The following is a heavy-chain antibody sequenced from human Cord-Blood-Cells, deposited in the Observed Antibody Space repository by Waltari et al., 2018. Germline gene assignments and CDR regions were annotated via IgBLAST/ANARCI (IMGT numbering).Heavy chain of an antibody. CDR2: IYTSGST. CDR3: ASQVFYDAFDI. Sequence: QVQLQESGPGLVKPSETLSLTCTVAGGSISSYYWSWIRQPAGKGLEWIGRIYTSGSTNYNPPLKSRVTMSVDTSKNQCSLRLSSVTAADTSVYYCASQVFYDAFDIWGQGTMVTVSS. V-gene: IGHV4-4*07. D-gene: IGHD3-9*01. CDR1: GGSISSYY. J-gene: IGHJ3*02.